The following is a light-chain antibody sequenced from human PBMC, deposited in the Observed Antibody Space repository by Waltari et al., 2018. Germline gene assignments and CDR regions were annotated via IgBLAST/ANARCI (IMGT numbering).Light chain of an antibody. J-gene: IGKJ4*01. Sequence: DIQMTQSPSSVSSSVGDTVTITCRASQRITSWLAWCQQKPGKAPKLLIYAASSLQSGVPSRFSGSGSGADFTLTISSLQPEDFATYYCQQADSLPLTFGGGTKVEIK. CDR1: QRITSW. CDR2: AAS. V-gene: IGKV1D-12*01. CDR3: QQADSLPLT.